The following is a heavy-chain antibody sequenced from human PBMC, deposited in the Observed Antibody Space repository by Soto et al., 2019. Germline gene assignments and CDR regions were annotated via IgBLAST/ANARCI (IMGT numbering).Heavy chain of an antibody. Sequence: PGGSLRLSCAASGFIFSSYWINWVRQTPGKGLECVAAIKGDGSQRYYVDSVKGRFTISRDNAKNSVDLQMKSLRAEDTAVYYCVRDAQKGGDYAYWSQGTLVTVSS. CDR3: VRDAQKGGDYAY. J-gene: IGHJ4*02. CDR1: GFIFSSYW. CDR2: IKGDGSQR. D-gene: IGHD4-17*01. V-gene: IGHV3-7*01.